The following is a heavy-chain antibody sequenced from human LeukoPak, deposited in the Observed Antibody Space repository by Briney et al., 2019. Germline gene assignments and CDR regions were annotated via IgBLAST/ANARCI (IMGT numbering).Heavy chain of an antibody. CDR2: IRYDGNNK. CDR3: AKVGAYFDWLSAVDY. V-gene: IGHV3-30*02. D-gene: IGHD3-9*01. CDR1: GFTFSTYG. J-gene: IGHJ4*02. Sequence: GRSLTLSCAASGFTFSTYGMHWVRQAPAKGLEWVAFIRYDGNNKYYADSVKGRFTISRDNSKNTLYLQMNSLRAEDTAVYYCAKVGAYFDWLSAVDYWGQGTLVTVSS.